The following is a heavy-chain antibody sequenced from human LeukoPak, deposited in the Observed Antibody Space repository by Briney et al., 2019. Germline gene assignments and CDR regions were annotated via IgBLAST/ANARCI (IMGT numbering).Heavy chain of an antibody. D-gene: IGHD6-13*01. CDR1: GYTFSDYY. CDR2: INPNSGDT. V-gene: IGHV1-2*02. J-gene: IGHJ4*02. Sequence: ASEKVSCKASGYTFSDYYMHWVRQAPGQGLEWMGWINPNSGDTHYAQMFQGRVTMTRDTSINAAYMELRRVRSDDTAVYYCAKSAQYSSAWFTGSFDYWGQGTLVTVSS. CDR3: AKSAQYSSAWFTGSFDY.